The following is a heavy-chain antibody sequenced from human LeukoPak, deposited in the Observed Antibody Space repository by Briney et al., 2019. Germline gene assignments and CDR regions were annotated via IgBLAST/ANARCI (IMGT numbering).Heavy chain of an antibody. J-gene: IGHJ4*02. CDR2: IYSGGST. CDR1: GFTVSSNY. CDR3: ARSRRDYYGSGSYFDY. D-gene: IGHD3-10*01. V-gene: IGHV3-53*01. Sequence: GGSLRLSCAASGFTVSSNYMSWDRQAPGKGLEWGSVIYSGGSTYYADSVKGRFTISRDNSKNTLYLQMNSLRAEDTAVYYCARSRRDYYGSGSYFDYWGQGTLVTVSS.